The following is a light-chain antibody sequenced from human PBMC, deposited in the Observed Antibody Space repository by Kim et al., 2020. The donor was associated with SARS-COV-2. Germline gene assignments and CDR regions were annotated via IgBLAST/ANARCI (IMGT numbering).Light chain of an antibody. CDR1: SSDVGGYNY. CDR2: DVS. V-gene: IGLV2-14*03. CDR3: SSYTSSTPYV. J-gene: IGLJ1*01. Sequence: QSALTQPASVSGFLGQSITISCTGTSSDVGGYNYVSWYQQHPGKAPKLMIYDVSNRPSGVSNRFSGSKSGNTASLTISGLQAEDEADYYCSSYTSSTPYVFGTGTKVTVL.